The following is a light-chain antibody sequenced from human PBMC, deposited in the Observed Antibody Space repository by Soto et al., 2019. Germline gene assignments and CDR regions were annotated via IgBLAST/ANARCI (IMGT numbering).Light chain of an antibody. V-gene: IGKV3-20*01. CDR2: IAS. Sequence: EIVLTQSPGTLSLFPGERATLSCRATQSVNSDYLAWYQQKPGQAPRLLIYIASRRATGIPDRFSGDGSGTDFTLTINRLEPEDFAVYYCQQYGTSPWTFGQGTKVEIK. CDR3: QQYGTSPWT. J-gene: IGKJ1*01. CDR1: QSVNSDY.